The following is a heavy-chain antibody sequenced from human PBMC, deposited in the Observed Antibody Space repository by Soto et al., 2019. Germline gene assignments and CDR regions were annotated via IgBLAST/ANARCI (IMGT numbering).Heavy chain of an antibody. J-gene: IGHJ4*02. CDR3: SHGYYQYFNS. CDR1: GVTLTNVW. V-gene: IGHV3-15*07. Sequence: LRLSCEVSGVTLTNVWMNWVRQAPGKGPEWVGRIKSNIDGGTTDYAAPVKGRFTVSRDDSENTLYLQMNSLKTEDTAVYYCSHGYYQYFNSWGQGTLVTVSS. D-gene: IGHD5-18*01. CDR2: IKSNIDGGTT.